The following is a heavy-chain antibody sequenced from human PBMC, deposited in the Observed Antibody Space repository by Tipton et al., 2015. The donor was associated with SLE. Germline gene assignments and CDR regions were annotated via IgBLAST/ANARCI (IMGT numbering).Heavy chain of an antibody. CDR3: ARLVSSSCLDY. CDR2: VDDSGKS. J-gene: IGHJ4*02. CDR1: GGSLSGHS. Sequence: TLSLTCSVSGGSLSGHSLHWIRQAPGKGLEWIGYVDDSGKSNYNSSLKSRVSILVDNSKNQFSLKLTSVTAADTAVYYCARLVSSSCLDYWGQGTVVTVSS. D-gene: IGHD6-6*01. V-gene: IGHV4-59*11.